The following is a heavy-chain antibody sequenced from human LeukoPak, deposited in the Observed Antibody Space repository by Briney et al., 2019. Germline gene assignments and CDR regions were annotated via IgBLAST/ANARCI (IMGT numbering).Heavy chain of an antibody. CDR2: IYYSGST. CDR1: GGSISSYY. V-gene: IGHV4-59*12. Sequence: SETLSLTCTVSGGSISSYYWSWIRQPPGKGLEWIGYIYYSGSTNYNPSLKSRVTISVDTSKNQFSLKLSSVTAADTAVYYCAREASPPSKIDYWGQGTLVTVSS. D-gene: IGHD1-14*01. J-gene: IGHJ4*02. CDR3: AREASPPSKIDY.